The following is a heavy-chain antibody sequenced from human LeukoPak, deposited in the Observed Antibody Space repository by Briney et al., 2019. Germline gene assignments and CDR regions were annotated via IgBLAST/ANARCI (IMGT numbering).Heavy chain of an antibody. CDR3: AHRSHRWLLDY. CDR1: GGSISSSSYY. D-gene: IGHD5-18*01. J-gene: IGHJ4*02. Sequence: TLSLTCTVSGGSISSSSYYWGWIRQPPGKALEWLALIYWDDDKRYSPSLKSRLTITKDTSKNQVVLTMTNMDPVDTATYYCAHRSHRWLLDYWGQGTLVTVSS. V-gene: IGHV2-5*02. CDR2: IYWDDDK.